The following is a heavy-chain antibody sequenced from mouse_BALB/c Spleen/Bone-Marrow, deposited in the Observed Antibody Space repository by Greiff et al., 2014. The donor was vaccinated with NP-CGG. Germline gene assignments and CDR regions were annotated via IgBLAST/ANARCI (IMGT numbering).Heavy chain of an antibody. V-gene: IGHV1S81*02. D-gene: IGHD2-14*01. CDR1: GYTFTSYW. J-gene: IGHJ3*01. Sequence: QVQLQQSGAELVKPGASVKLSCKASGYTFTSYWVYWGKQRPGQGLEWIGEINPSNGRANYNEKFKNKATLTVDKSTSTAYMQVSSLTSEDSAVYYCARRDFRSWFAYWGQGTLVTVSA. CDR2: INPSNGRA. CDR3: ARRDFRSWFAY.